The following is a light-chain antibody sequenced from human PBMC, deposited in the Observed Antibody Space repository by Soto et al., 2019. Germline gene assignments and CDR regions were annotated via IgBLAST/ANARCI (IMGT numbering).Light chain of an antibody. Sequence: DIQMTQSPSTLSASVGDRVTITCRASQSISSWLAWYQQKPGKAPKLLIYDASSLESGVPSRFSGSGSGTEFTLTISRLQPDDFATYYCQQYNSYQTFGQGPKVEIK. CDR2: DAS. V-gene: IGKV1-5*01. CDR1: QSISSW. CDR3: QQYNSYQT. J-gene: IGKJ1*01.